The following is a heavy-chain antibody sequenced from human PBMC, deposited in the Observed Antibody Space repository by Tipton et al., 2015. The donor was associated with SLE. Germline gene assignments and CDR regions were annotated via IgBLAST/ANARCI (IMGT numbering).Heavy chain of an antibody. J-gene: IGHJ4*02. CDR2: IYYSGST. Sequence: TLSLTCTVSGGSISSSSYYWGWIRQPPGKGLEWIGSIYYSGSTYYNPSLKSRVTISVDTSKNQFSLKLSSVTAADTAVYYCARGPRRLDYWGQGTLVTVSS. D-gene: IGHD6-6*01. V-gene: IGHV4-39*01. CDR3: ARGPRRLDY. CDR1: GGSISSSSYY.